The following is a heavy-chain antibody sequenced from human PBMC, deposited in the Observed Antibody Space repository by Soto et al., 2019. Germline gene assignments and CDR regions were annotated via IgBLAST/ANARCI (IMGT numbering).Heavy chain of an antibody. CDR1: GFTFSSYA. V-gene: IGHV3-30-3*01. D-gene: IGHD4-17*01. Sequence: QVQLVESGGGVVQPGRSLRLSCAASGFTFSSYAMHWVRQAPGKGLEWVAVISYDGSNNYYADSVKGRFTISRDNSKNTLYLQMNSLRAEDTAVYYCSRPSISTVTTGEVYFDYWGQGTLVTVSS. J-gene: IGHJ4*02. CDR2: ISYDGSNN. CDR3: SRPSISTVTTGEVYFDY.